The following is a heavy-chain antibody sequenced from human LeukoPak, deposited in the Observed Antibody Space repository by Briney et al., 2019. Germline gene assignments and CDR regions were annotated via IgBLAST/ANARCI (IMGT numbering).Heavy chain of an antibody. Sequence: SETLSLTCTVSGDSLTNNNFYWGWVRQPPGKGLEWIGSIKYSGFTYYNSSLKSRLTISEDTSKNQFSLKLSSVTAADTAVYYCARLAAVDPFDYWGQGTLVTVSS. J-gene: IGHJ4*02. CDR2: IKYSGFT. V-gene: IGHV4-39*07. CDR3: ARLAAVDPFDY. CDR1: GDSLTNNNFY. D-gene: IGHD6-13*01.